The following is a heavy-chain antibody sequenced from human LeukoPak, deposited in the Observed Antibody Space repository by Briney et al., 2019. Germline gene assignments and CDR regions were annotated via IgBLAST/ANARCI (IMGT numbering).Heavy chain of an antibody. J-gene: IGHJ4*02. CDR2: ISSSSSYI. D-gene: IGHD5-18*01. CDR1: GFTFSSYS. V-gene: IGHV3-21*01. Sequence: GGSLRLSCAASGFTFSSYSMNWVRQAPGKGPEWVSSISSSSSYIYYADSVKGRFTISRDNAKNSLYLQMNSLRAEDTAVYYCARVGGYSYGYVFDYWGQGTLVTVSS. CDR3: ARVGGYSYGYVFDY.